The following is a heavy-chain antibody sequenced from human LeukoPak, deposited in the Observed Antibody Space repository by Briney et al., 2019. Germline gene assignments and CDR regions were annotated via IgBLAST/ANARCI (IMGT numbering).Heavy chain of an antibody. V-gene: IGHV4-4*07. Sequence: SETLSLTCTVSSGSMNSFYWNWIRQPAGKGPEWIGRIYGTGTTNYNPSLKSRVSMSMETSKNQFSLRLTSVTAADTAVYYCARESGLDYYESSGYFPFDTWGRGTLVTVSS. CDR1: SGSMNSFY. J-gene: IGHJ4*02. CDR3: ARESGLDYYESSGYFPFDT. CDR2: IYGTGTT. D-gene: IGHD3-22*01.